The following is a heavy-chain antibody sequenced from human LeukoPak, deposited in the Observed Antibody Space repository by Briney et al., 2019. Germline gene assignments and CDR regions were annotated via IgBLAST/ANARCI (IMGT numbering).Heavy chain of an antibody. J-gene: IGHJ4*02. CDR2: ISADGGAI. CDR3: AKGGLQRFGGGAWH. D-gene: IGHD3-10*01. CDR1: GFTFGVYA. V-gene: IGHV3-23*01. Sequence: GASLRLSCAASGFTFGVYAMSWVRQVPGTGLXXXSSISADGGAIYYADSVTGRFTTSRDNSRNTLYLQMSLRADDTAVYYCAKGGLQRFGGGAWHWGQGTLVTVSS.